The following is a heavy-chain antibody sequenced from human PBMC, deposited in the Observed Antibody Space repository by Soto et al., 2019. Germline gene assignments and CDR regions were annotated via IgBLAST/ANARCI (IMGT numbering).Heavy chain of an antibody. D-gene: IGHD1-26*01. Sequence: ASVKVSCKASGYTFTSYYMHWVRQAPGQGLEWMGIINPSGGSTSYAQKFQGRVTMTRDTSTSTVYMELSSLRSEDTAVYYCARDEFATDYYYGMDVWGQGTTLTVSS. CDR2: INPSGGST. CDR1: GYTFTSYY. CDR3: ARDEFATDYYYGMDV. J-gene: IGHJ6*02. V-gene: IGHV1-46*01.